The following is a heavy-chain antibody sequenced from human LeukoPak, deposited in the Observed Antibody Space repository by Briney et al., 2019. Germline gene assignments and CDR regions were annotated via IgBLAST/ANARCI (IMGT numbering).Heavy chain of an antibody. D-gene: IGHD3-10*01. CDR1: GGSISSYY. V-gene: IGHV4-59*01. CDR3: AKVLITMVRGVITNLLDP. CDR2: IYYSGST. J-gene: IGHJ5*02. Sequence: SETLSLTCTVSGGSISSYYWSWIRQPPGKGLEWIGYIYYSGSTNYNPSLKSRVTISVDTSKNQFSLTRSSVTGADTAVYYCAKVLITMVRGVITNLLDPWGQGTLVTVSS.